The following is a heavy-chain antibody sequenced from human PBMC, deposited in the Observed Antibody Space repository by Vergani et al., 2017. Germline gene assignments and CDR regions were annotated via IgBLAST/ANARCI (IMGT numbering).Heavy chain of an antibody. CDR2: ISYDGSNK. D-gene: IGHD6-19*01. J-gene: IGHJ4*02. V-gene: IGHV3-30*01. CDR3: ARDLEQWLVSVSPVWDY. CDR1: GFTFSSYA. Sequence: QVQLEESGGGVVQPGRSLRLSCAASGFTFSSYAMHLVRQAPGKGLEWVAVISYDGSNKYYADSVKGRFTISRDNSKNTLYLQMNSLRAEDTAVYYCARDLEQWLVSVSPVWDYWGQGTLVTVSS.